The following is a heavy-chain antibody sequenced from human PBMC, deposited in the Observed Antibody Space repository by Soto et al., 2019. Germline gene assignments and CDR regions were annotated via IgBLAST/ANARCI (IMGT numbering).Heavy chain of an antibody. Sequence: EVQLLESGGGLVQPGGSLRLSCAASGFTFSSYAMSWVRQAPGKGLEWVSAISGSGGSTYYADSVKGRFTISRDNSKNTLYLQMNSLRAEDTAVYYCAKTPPLLLWFGEITDYWGQGTLVTVSS. CDR1: GFTFSSYA. D-gene: IGHD3-10*01. CDR3: AKTPPLLLWFGEITDY. J-gene: IGHJ4*02. CDR2: ISGSGGST. V-gene: IGHV3-23*01.